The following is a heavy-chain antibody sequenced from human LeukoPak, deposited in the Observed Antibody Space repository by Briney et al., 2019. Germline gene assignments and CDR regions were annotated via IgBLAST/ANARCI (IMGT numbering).Heavy chain of an antibody. J-gene: IGHJ4*02. Sequence: ASVKVSCKASGSTFNICFISWMRQAPGQGLEWVGWISPHSHTTHYAEKVQGRVTMTTDTATSNVNMELRSLRSGDTAVYFCARGQSMYYWGQGTPVTVSS. CDR3: ARGQSMYY. CDR2: ISPHSHTT. D-gene: IGHD2-8*01. CDR1: GSTFNICF. V-gene: IGHV1-18*01.